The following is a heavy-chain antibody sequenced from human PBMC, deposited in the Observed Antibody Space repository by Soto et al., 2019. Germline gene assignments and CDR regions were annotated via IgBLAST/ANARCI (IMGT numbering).Heavy chain of an antibody. J-gene: IGHJ4*02. D-gene: IGHD4-17*01. Sequence: EVQVVESGGGLVQPGGSLRLSCAPSGFPFSNYWMSWVRQAPGKGLEWVANIKEDGSGKNYVDSVKGRFTISRDNAKNTLYLQMNSLRAEDTAVYYCAWTTYLDYWGQGTLVTVSS. CDR1: GFPFSNYW. CDR2: IKEDGSGK. V-gene: IGHV3-7*03. CDR3: AWTTYLDY.